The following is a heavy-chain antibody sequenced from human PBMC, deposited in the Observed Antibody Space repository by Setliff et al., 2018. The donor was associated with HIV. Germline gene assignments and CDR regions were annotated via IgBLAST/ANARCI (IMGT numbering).Heavy chain of an antibody. CDR1: GGTFSNYA. D-gene: IGHD3-3*01. Sequence: SVKVSCKASGGTFSNYAITWVRQAPGQGLEWVGATVPLLNTTNYAPEFQGRVTITADKSTTTAYMELSSLRSEDTAVFYCARGGSGYYDFWSGSSAFEYWGQGTLVTVSS. V-gene: IGHV1-69*10. J-gene: IGHJ4*02. CDR2: TVPLLNTT. CDR3: ARGGSGYYDFWSGSSAFEY.